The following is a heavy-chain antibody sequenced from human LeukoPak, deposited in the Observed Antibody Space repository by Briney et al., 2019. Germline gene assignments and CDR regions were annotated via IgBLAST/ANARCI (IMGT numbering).Heavy chain of an antibody. V-gene: IGHV3-15*01. Sequence: NPGGSLRLSCAASGFTFNKAWMSWVRQAPGKGLEWVGRIKTTTDGGTTDYAAPVKGRFTISRDDSKNTLYLQMNSLKTEDTGVYYCTKVRYGSGWYFDYWGQGTLVTVSS. J-gene: IGHJ4*02. D-gene: IGHD6-19*01. CDR1: GFTFNKAW. CDR2: IKTTTDGGTT. CDR3: TKVRYGSGWYFDY.